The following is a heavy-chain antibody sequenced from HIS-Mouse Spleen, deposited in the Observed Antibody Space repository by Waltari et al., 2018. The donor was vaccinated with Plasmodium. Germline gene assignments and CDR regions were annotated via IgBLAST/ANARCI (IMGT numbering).Heavy chain of an antibody. CDR2: IYYSGST. V-gene: IGHV4-39*01. Sequence: QLQLQESGPGLVTPSETLSLTCTVSGGSIRSSSYSWGWIRPPPGKGLEWIGSIYYSGSTYYNPSLKSRVTISVDTSKNQFSLKLSSVTAADTAVYYCARRGGSYYYFDYWGQGTLVTVSS. CDR3: ARRGGSYYYFDY. J-gene: IGHJ4*02. D-gene: IGHD1-26*01. CDR1: GGSIRSSSYS.